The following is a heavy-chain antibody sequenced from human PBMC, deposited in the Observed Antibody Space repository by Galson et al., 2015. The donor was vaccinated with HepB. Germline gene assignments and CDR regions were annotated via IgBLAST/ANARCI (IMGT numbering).Heavy chain of an antibody. CDR3: ARDVLPARNYYYYYMDV. D-gene: IGHD2-2*01. Sequence: SVKVSCKASGGTFSSYAISWVRQAPGQGLEWMGGIIPIFGTANYAQKFQGRVTITADESTSTAYMELSSLRSEDTAVYYCARDVLPARNYYYYYMDVWGKGTTVTVSS. V-gene: IGHV1-69*13. CDR1: GGTFSSYA. J-gene: IGHJ6*03. CDR2: IIPIFGTA.